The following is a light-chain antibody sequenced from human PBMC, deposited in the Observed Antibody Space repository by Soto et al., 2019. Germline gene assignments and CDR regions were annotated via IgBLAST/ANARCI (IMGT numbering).Light chain of an antibody. V-gene: IGKV3-15*01. CDR2: GPS. J-gene: IGKJ5*01. CDR3: QQYNDWPLT. Sequence: EIVMTQSPATLSVSPGERATLSCRASQTINSRLVWYQQKPGQAPRLLIYGPSTRATGIPARFSGSGSGTEFTLTISVLHSEDFAIYYCQQYNDWPLTFGQGTRLEIK. CDR1: QTINSR.